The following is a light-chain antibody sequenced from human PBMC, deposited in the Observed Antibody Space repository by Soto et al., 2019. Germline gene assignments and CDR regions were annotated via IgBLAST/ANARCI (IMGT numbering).Light chain of an antibody. Sequence: QSVLTQPASVSGSPGQSITISCTGTTSDVGGYNYVSWYQQHPGKVPKLLIHEVSNRPSGVSNRLSGSKSGNTASLTISGLQAEDEADYYCSSYTSSNTLVFGTGTKVTVL. V-gene: IGLV2-14*01. CDR2: EVS. J-gene: IGLJ1*01. CDR3: SSYTSSNTLV. CDR1: TSDVGGYNY.